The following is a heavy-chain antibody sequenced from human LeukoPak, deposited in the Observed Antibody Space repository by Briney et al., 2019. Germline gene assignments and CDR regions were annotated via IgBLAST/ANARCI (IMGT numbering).Heavy chain of an antibody. Sequence: PSETLSLTCAVYGGSFSGYYWSWIRQPPGKGLEWIGYIYYSGSTNYNPSLKSRVTISVDTSKNQFSLKLSSVTAADTAVYYCARLPYGSGIWGQGTLVTVSS. V-gene: IGHV4-59*08. CDR2: IYYSGST. CDR3: ARLPYGSGI. D-gene: IGHD3-10*01. CDR1: GGSFSGYY. J-gene: IGHJ4*02.